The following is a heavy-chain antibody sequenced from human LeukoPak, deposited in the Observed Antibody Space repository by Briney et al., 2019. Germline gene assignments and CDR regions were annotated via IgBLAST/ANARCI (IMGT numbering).Heavy chain of an antibody. Sequence: GGSLRLSCVASGFTFGKYWMSWVRQALGKGLEWVANIKLDGSEKNYVDSVKGRFTISRDNTKNSLYLQMNSLRAEDTAVFYCARDQYDTWSRRGNFDSWGQGTLVIVSS. CDR1: GFTFGKYW. D-gene: IGHD3-3*01. J-gene: IGHJ4*02. V-gene: IGHV3-7*03. CDR3: ARDQYDTWSRRGNFDS. CDR2: IKLDGSEK.